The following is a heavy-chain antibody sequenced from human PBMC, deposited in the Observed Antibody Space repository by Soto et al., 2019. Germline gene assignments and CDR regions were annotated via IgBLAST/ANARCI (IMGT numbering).Heavy chain of an antibody. CDR1: GGSFSGYY. V-gene: IGHV4-34*01. CDR3: ERGAKGWGIVVVPAAKNYYGMDV. D-gene: IGHD2-2*01. CDR2: INHSGST. Sequence: QVQLQQWGAGLLKPSETLSLTCAVYGGSFSGYYWSWIRQPPGKGLEWIGEINHSGSTNYNPSLKHRVPISVDTSKNQFSLKLSSVTAADTAVYYCERGAKGWGIVVVPAAKNYYGMDVWGQGTTVTVSS. J-gene: IGHJ6*02.